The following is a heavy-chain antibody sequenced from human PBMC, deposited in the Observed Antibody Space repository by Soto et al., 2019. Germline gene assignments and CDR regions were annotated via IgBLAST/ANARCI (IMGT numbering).Heavy chain of an antibody. CDR1: GYSFTSYN. Sequence: QVQLEQSGTEVKEPGASVKVSCKASGYSFTSYNINWVRQTTGQGLEWMGWVNPSNGDAGLAQRFQGRVTRSSETSITTAFVEVSSLAPEDAAIYFCARAPRPAAIAVLAHWGQGTLVSVSS. J-gene: IGHJ4*02. V-gene: IGHV1-8*01. D-gene: IGHD2-2*01. CDR2: VNPSNGDA. CDR3: ARAPRPAAIAVLAH.